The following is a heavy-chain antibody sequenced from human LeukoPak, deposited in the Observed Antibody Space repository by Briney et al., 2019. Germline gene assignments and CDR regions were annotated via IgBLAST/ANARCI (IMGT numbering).Heavy chain of an antibody. D-gene: IGHD3-22*01. J-gene: IGHJ4*02. V-gene: IGHV4-4*07. CDR2: IYTSGST. CDR1: GGSISSYY. CDR3: ARGGQYYDSSGYYYDSSGYYYRDYFDY. Sequence: PSETLSLTCTVSGGSISSYYWSWIRQPAGKGLEWIGRIYTSGSTNYNPSLKSRVTISVDTSKNQFSLKLSSVTAADTAVYYCARGGQYYDSSGYYYDSSGYYYRDYFDYWGQGTLVTVSS.